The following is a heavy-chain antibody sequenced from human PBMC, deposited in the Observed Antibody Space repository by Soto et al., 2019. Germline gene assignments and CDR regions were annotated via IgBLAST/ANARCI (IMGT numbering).Heavy chain of an antibody. CDR2: ISTYNGNT. CDR3: ARGCRDSSGSFDC. D-gene: IGHD3-22*01. J-gene: IGHJ4*02. Sequence: ASGKVSCKASGYTLTSHGISWVRQAPGQGREWRGWISTYNGNTKYAQKFQERVTMTADTSTNTAHRELRSLRSDDTAMYYCARGCRDSSGSFDCWGQGTLVARSS. V-gene: IGHV1-18*01. CDR1: GYTLTSHG.